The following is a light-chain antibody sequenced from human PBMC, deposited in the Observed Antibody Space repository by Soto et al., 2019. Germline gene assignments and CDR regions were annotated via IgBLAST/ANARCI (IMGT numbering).Light chain of an antibody. CDR1: QSVSSSY. CDR2: GAS. CDR3: QQYGSSPTWT. V-gene: IGKV3-20*01. J-gene: IGKJ1*01. Sequence: EIVFTHSPGTLSLSPGELATLSCRASQSVSSSYLAWYQQKPGQAPRLLIYGASSRATGIPDRFSGSGSGTDFTLTISRLEPEDFAVYYCQQYGSSPTWTFGQGTKVDIK.